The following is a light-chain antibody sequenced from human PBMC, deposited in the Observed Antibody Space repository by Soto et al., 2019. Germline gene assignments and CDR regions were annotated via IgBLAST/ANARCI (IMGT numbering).Light chain of an antibody. CDR1: QTISTY. V-gene: IGKV1-39*01. CDR3: QQSHGIPYT. Sequence: DIQMTQSPSSLSASVGDRVTITCRASQTISTYLNWYQQQPGKTPKLLIYAASTLQSGVPSRFSGSGSGTDSTLTINRLQPEDFATYYCQQSHGIPYTFGQGTKLEIK. CDR2: AAS. J-gene: IGKJ2*01.